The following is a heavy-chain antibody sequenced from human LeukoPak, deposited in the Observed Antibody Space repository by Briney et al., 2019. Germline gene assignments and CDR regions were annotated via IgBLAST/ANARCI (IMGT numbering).Heavy chain of an antibody. V-gene: IGHV3-23*01. CDR2: ISGSGGST. CDR1: GFTFSSYW. Sequence: GGSLRLSCAASGFTFSSYWMSWVRQAPGKGLEWVSAISGSGGSTYYADSVKGRFTISRDNSKNTLYLQMNSLRAEDTAVYYCAKGYFVVGATFFDYWGQGTLVTVSS. CDR3: AKGYFVVGATFFDY. D-gene: IGHD1-26*01. J-gene: IGHJ4*02.